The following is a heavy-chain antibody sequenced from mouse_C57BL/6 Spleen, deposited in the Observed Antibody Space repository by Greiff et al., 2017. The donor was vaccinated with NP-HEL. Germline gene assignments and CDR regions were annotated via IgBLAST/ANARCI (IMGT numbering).Heavy chain of an antibody. J-gene: IGHJ2*01. Sequence: QVQLQQPGAELVRPGSSVKLSCKASGYTFTSYWMDWVKQRPGQGLEWIGNIYPSDSETHYNQKFKDKAKLTVDKSSSTAYMQRSSLTSEDSAVYYCARGEGRLRYFDYWGQGTTLTVSS. CDR2: IYPSDSET. CDR3: ARGEGRLRYFDY. V-gene: IGHV1-61*01. CDR1: GYTFTSYW.